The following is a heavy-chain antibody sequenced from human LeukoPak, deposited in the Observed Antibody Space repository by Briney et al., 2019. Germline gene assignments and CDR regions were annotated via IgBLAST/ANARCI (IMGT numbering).Heavy chain of an antibody. V-gene: IGHV4-30-2*01. CDR1: GGSISSGGYS. CDR3: ARDRSSEGYGLSY. D-gene: IGHD5-18*01. J-gene: IGHJ4*02. CDR2: IYHSGST. Sequence: SETLSLTCAVSGGSISSGGYSWSWIRQPPGKGLEWIGYIYHSGSTYYNPSLKSRVTISVDRSKNQFSLKLSSVTAADTAVYYCARDRSSEGYGLSYWGQGTLVTVSS.